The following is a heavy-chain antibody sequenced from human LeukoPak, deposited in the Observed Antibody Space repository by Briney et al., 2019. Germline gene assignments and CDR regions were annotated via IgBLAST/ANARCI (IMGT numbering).Heavy chain of an antibody. D-gene: IGHD5-18*01. V-gene: IGHV4-34*01. J-gene: IGHJ4*02. CDR3: ARDRPWKTAVVNNYFDY. CDR2: INHSGST. CDR1: GGSFSGYY. Sequence: SETLSLTCAVYGGSFSGYYWSWIRQPPGKGLEWIGEINHSGSTNYNPSLKSRVTISVDTSKNQFSLKLSSVTAADTAVYYCARDRPWKTAVVNNYFDYWGQGTLVTVSS.